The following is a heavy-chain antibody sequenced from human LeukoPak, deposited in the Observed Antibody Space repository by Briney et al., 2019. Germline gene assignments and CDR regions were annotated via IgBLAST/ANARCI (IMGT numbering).Heavy chain of an antibody. Sequence: SETLSLTCAVYGGSFSGYYWSWIRQPPGKGLEWIGEINHSGSTNYNPSLKGRVTISVDTSKNQFSLKLSSVTAADTAVYYCARGANYYDSSGYYFHYYYYMDVWGKGTTVTVSS. CDR1: GGSFSGYY. D-gene: IGHD3-22*01. CDR2: INHSGST. V-gene: IGHV4-34*01. CDR3: ARGANYYDSSGYYFHYYYYMDV. J-gene: IGHJ6*03.